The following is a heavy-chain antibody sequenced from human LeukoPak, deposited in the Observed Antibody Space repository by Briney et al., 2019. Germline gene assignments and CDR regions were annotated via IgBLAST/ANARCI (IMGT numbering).Heavy chain of an antibody. Sequence: TSETLSLTCAVYGGSFSGYYWSWIRQPPGKGLEWIGEINHSGSTNYNPSLKSRVTISVDTSKNQFSLKLSSVTAADTAVYYCAREPLFSYGFVVRGHYFDYWGQGALVTVSS. CDR1: GGSFSGYY. CDR2: INHSGST. D-gene: IGHD5-18*01. CDR3: AREPLFSYGFVVRGHYFDY. J-gene: IGHJ4*02. V-gene: IGHV4-34*01.